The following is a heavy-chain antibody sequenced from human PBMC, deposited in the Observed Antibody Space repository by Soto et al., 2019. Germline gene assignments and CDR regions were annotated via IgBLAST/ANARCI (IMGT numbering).Heavy chain of an antibody. D-gene: IGHD6-13*01. CDR3: ARAPIAAAGWWFDP. Sequence: SETLSLTCTVSGGSISSGDYYWSWIRQPPGKGLEWIGYIYYSGSTYYNPSLKSRVTISVDTSKNQFSLKLSSVTAADTAVYYCARAPIAAAGWWFDPWGQGTLVTVSS. CDR2: IYYSGST. J-gene: IGHJ5*02. V-gene: IGHV4-30-4*01. CDR1: GGSISSGDYY.